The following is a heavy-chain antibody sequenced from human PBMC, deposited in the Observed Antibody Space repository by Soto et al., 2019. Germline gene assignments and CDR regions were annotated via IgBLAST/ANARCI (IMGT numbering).Heavy chain of an antibody. CDR1: GGTFSSYA. D-gene: IGHD6-13*01. Sequence: QVQLVQSGAEVKKPGSSVKVSCKASGGTFSSYAISWVRQAPGQGLEWMGGIFPIFGTANYAQKFQGRVTITADESTSTAYMELSSLRSEDTAVYYCARASIAAAGTESDYWGQGTLVTVSS. CDR3: ARASIAAAGTESDY. V-gene: IGHV1-69*01. CDR2: IFPIFGTA. J-gene: IGHJ4*02.